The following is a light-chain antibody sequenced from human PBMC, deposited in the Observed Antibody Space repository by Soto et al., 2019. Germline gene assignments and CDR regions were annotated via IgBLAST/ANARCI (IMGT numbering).Light chain of an antibody. J-gene: IGLJ2*01. CDR3: CSYAGSSTFPV. Sequence: QSALTQPASVSGSRGQSITISCTGTSSDVGSYNLVSWYQQHPGKAPKLMIYEVSKRPSGVSNRFSGSKSGNTASLTISGLQAEDEADYYCCSYAGSSTFPVFGGGTKVTVL. CDR1: SSDVGSYNL. CDR2: EVS. V-gene: IGLV2-23*02.